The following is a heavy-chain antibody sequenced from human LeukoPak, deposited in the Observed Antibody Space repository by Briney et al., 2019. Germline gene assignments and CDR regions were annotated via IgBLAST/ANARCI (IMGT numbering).Heavy chain of an antibody. CDR1: GYTFTGYY. Sequence: ASVKVSCKASGYTFTGYYMHWVRRAPGQGLEWMGWINPNSGGTNYAQKFQGRVTMTRDTSISTAYMELSRLRSDDTAVYYCARDRGSGTNWFDPWGQGTLVTVSS. J-gene: IGHJ5*02. CDR3: ARDRGSGTNWFDP. D-gene: IGHD6-19*01. V-gene: IGHV1-2*02. CDR2: INPNSGGT.